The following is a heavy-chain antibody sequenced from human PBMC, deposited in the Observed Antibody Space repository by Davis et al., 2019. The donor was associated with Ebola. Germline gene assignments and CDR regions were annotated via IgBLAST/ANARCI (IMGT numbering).Heavy chain of an antibody. D-gene: IGHD6-6*01. CDR3: AGAGVYRSYFFDY. Sequence: PSETLSLTCGVYGGSFSGYYWSWIRQPPWKALEWIGEINHSGSVNYNPSLKSRVNISVDTSKNQFSLKLSSVTAADTAVYYCAGAGVYRSYFFDYWGQGTLVTVSS. CDR1: GGSFSGYY. J-gene: IGHJ4*02. CDR2: INHSGSV. V-gene: IGHV4-34*01.